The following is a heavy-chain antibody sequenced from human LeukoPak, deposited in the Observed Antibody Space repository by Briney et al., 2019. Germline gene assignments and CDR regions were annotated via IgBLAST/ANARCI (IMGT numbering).Heavy chain of an antibody. J-gene: IGHJ4*02. D-gene: IGHD3-22*01. CDR2: IKQDGSEK. V-gene: IGHV3-7*01. CDR1: GFTFSSYW. Sequence: GGSLRLSCAASGFTFSSYWMSWVRQAPGKGLGWVANIKQDGSEKYYVDSVKGRFTISRDNAKNSLYLQMNSLRAEDTAVYYCARRTWRDYHDSSGYPFDYWGQGTLVTVSS. CDR3: ARRTWRDYHDSSGYPFDY.